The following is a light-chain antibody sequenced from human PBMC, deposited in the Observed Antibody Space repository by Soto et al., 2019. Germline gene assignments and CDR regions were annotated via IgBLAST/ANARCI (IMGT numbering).Light chain of an antibody. CDR2: EIS. CDR3: CSYAGSSTVV. V-gene: IGLV2-23*02. CDR1: SSDVGSYNL. Sequence: QSVLTQSASVSGSPGQSITISCTGTSSDVGSYNLVSWYQQHPGKAPKLMIYEISKRPSGVSNRFSGSKSGNTASLTISGLQAEDEGDYYCCSYAGSSTVVFGGGTKLTVL. J-gene: IGLJ2*01.